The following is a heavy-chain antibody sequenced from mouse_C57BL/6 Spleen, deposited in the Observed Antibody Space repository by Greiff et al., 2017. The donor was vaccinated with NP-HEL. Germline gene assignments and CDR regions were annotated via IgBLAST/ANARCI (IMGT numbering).Heavy chain of an antibody. CDR1: GYTFTDYY. J-gene: IGHJ2*01. CDR3: ARRDTTVVFDY. Sequence: VQLQQSGPELVKPGASVKISCKASGYTFTDYYMNWVKQSHGKSLEWIGDINPNNGGTSYNQKFKGKATLTVDKSSSTAYMELRSLTSEDSAVYYCARRDTTVVFDYWGQGTTLTVSS. V-gene: IGHV1-26*01. D-gene: IGHD1-1*01. CDR2: INPNNGGT.